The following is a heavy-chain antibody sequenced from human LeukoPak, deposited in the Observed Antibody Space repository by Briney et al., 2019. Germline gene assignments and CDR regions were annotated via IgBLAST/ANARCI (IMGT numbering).Heavy chain of an antibody. CDR3: ASLTSSGNDAFDI. V-gene: IGHV1-46*01. J-gene: IGHJ3*02. CDR1: GYTFTTYY. Sequence: ASVKVSCKPAGYTFTTYYITRVRRAPGQGLEWMGIINPSGGSTSYAQKFQGRVTMTRDTSTSTVYMELSSLRSEDTAVYYCASLTSSGNDAFDIWGQGTMVTVSS. CDR2: INPSGGST. D-gene: IGHD3-10*01.